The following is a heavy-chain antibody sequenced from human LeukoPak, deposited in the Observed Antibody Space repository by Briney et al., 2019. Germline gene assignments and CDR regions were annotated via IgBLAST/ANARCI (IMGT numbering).Heavy chain of an antibody. J-gene: IGHJ4*02. CDR1: GFTFSDYY. D-gene: IGHD1-1*01. Sequence: GGSLTLSCAASGFTFSDYYMSWIRQAPGKGLEWVSLITSRSTTVHYADSVKGRFTISRDNAKNTLFLQMNSLRVDDTAVYYCARDRYPPNFDYWGQGTLVTVSS. CDR3: ARDRYPPNFDY. V-gene: IGHV3-11*04. CDR2: ITSRSTTV.